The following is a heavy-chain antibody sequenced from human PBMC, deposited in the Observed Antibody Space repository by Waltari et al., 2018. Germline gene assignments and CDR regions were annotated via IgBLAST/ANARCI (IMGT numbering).Heavy chain of an antibody. D-gene: IGHD6-13*01. J-gene: IGHJ6*02. CDR2: INPSGGST. V-gene: IGHV1-46*01. Sequence: VQLVQSGAEVKKPGASVTVSCKASGYTFTSYYMHWVRQAPGQGLEWMGIINPSGGSTSYAQKFQGRVTMTRDTSTSTVYMELSSLRSEDTAVYYCARDYPDIAAAGTDYYYYYGMDVWGQGTTVTVSS. CDR1: GYTFTSYY. CDR3: ARDYPDIAAAGTDYYYYYGMDV.